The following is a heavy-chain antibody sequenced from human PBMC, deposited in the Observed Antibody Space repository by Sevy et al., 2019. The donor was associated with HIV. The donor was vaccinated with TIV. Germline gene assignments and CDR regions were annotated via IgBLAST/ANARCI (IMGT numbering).Heavy chain of an antibody. D-gene: IGHD3-3*01. V-gene: IGHV1-46*01. CDR1: GYTFTSYY. CDR2: INPSGGST. CDR3: ARDPKLAAPPRRSDDFWSGYYWYYFDY. Sequence: ASVKVSCKASGYTFTSYYMHWVRQAPGQGLEWMGIINPSGGSTSYAQKFQGRVTMTRETSTSTVYMERSSLRAEDTAVYYCARDPKLAAPPRRSDDFWSGYYWYYFDYWGQGTLVTVSS. J-gene: IGHJ4*02.